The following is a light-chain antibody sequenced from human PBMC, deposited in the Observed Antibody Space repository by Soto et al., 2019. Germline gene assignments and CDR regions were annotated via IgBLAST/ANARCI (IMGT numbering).Light chain of an antibody. CDR2: GNT. V-gene: IGLV1-40*01. CDR3: QSHDSSVNSWV. J-gene: IGLJ3*02. Sequence: QSVLTQPPSMSGAPGQRVTISCTGSSSNIGAGYDVHWYQHLPGTAPKLLIYGNTNRPSRVPDRFSGSKSGTSASLAITGLQAEDEADYYCQSHDSSVNSWVFGGGT. CDR1: SSNIGAGYD.